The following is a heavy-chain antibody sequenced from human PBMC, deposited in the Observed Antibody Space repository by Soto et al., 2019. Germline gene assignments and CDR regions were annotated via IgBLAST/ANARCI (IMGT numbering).Heavy chain of an antibody. Sequence: QVQLVQSGAEVKKPGSSVKVSYKASGGTFSSYALSWVRQSPGQGLEWMGGIIPIFGTANYAQKFQGRVTITAEESTSTAYMELSSLSSEDTAVYYCAREPGGYSYGDYYFDYWGQGTLVTVSS. J-gene: IGHJ4*02. V-gene: IGHV1-69*01. CDR2: IIPIFGTA. CDR3: AREPGGYSYGDYYFDY. D-gene: IGHD5-18*01. CDR1: GGTFSSYA.